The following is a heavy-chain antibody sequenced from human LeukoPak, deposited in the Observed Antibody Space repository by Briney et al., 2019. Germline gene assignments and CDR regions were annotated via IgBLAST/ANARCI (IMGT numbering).Heavy chain of an antibody. D-gene: IGHD5-18*01. V-gene: IGHV3-13*01. CDR1: GFTLGSHD. Sequence: GGSLGLSCTASGFTLGSHDMHWVRQIPGQGLEWVAAVSSGFHAFFADSVQGRFTVSREDARNSLYLQMNSLRAGDTAVYYCVREARGYHYTYFDYWGQGTPVTVSS. CDR2: VSSGFHA. CDR3: VREARGYHYTYFDY. J-gene: IGHJ4*02.